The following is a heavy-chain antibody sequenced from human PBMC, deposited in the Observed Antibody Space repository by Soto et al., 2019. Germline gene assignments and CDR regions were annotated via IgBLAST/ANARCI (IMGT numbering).Heavy chain of an antibody. CDR2: ISSNGGTT. Sequence: EVQLAESGGGMFQPGGSLRLSCVASGFTFSSYDMHWVRQAPGEGLEYVSSISSNGGTTYYGNSVKGRFTISRDNSKNTLYLQMGSLRAEDMAVYYCVRRVSGNYDYWGQGTLVTVSS. CDR1: GFTFSSYD. D-gene: IGHD1-7*01. J-gene: IGHJ4*02. CDR3: VRRVSGNYDY. V-gene: IGHV3-64*01.